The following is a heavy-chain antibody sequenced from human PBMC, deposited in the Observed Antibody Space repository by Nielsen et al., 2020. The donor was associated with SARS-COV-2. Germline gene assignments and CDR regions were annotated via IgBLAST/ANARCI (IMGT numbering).Heavy chain of an antibody. J-gene: IGHJ4*02. CDR1: GYSFTSYW. Sequence: GESLKISCKGSGYSFTSYWIGWVRQMPGKGLEWMGIIYPGDSDTRYSPSFQGQVTISADKSISTAYLQWSSLKASDTAMYYCARHGDGYNRGIPFDYWGQGTLVTVSS. CDR3: ARHGDGYNRGIPFDY. V-gene: IGHV5-51*01. D-gene: IGHD5-24*01. CDR2: IYPGDSDT.